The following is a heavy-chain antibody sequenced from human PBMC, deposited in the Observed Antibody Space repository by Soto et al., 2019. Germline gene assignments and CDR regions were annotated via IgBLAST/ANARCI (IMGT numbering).Heavy chain of an antibody. CDR1: GGSFSGYY. CDR3: ARTSWYYFDD. V-gene: IGHV4-34*01. CDR2: INHSGST. Sequence: QVQLQQWGAGLLKPSETLSLTCAVYGGSFSGYYWSWIRQPPGKGLDWIGEINHSGSTNYNPSLKSRVAISVDTSQCLFSLTLSSVTAADTAVYYCARTSWYYFDDWGQGTLVNVSS. J-gene: IGHJ4*02. D-gene: IGHD6-13*01.